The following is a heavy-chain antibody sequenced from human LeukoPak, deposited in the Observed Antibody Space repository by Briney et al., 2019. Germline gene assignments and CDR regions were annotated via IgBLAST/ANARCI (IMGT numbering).Heavy chain of an antibody. J-gene: IGHJ4*02. Sequence: PGGSLRLSCAASGFTFSSYTMSWVRQAPGKGLEWVSVISGSGGSTYYADSVKGRFTISRDNSKNTLYLQMNSLRAEDTAVYYCAKDDGDFWSGSKNNRPIDYWGQRTLVTVSS. V-gene: IGHV3-23*01. CDR1: GFTFSSYT. D-gene: IGHD3-3*01. CDR2: ISGSGGST. CDR3: AKDDGDFWSGSKNNRPIDY.